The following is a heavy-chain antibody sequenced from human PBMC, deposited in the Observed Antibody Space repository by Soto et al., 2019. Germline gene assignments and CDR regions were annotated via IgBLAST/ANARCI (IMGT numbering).Heavy chain of an antibody. V-gene: IGHV4-30-2*01. CDR2: IYHSGGT. CDR3: ARASGAVAGKTFDY. Sequence: SETLSLTCAVSGGSISSGGYSWSWIRQPPGKGLEWIGYIYHSGGTYYNPSLKSRVTISVDRSKNQFSLKLSSVTAADTAVYYCARASGAVAGKTFDYWGQGTLVTVSS. D-gene: IGHD6-19*01. J-gene: IGHJ4*02. CDR1: GGSISSGGYS.